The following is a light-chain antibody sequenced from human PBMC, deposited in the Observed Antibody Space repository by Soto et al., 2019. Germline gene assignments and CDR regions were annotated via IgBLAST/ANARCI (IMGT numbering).Light chain of an antibody. CDR3: RSWDDTLNVWV. V-gene: IGLV1-44*01. Sequence: QSVLTQPPSASGTPGQKVTISCSGGTSNIGSNTINWYQHLPGMAPKLLIYSNNQRPSGVPDRFSGSKSGTSASLAISRLQSEDEADFYCRSWDDTLNVWVFGGGTKLTGL. CDR1: TSNIGSNT. CDR2: SNN. J-gene: IGLJ3*02.